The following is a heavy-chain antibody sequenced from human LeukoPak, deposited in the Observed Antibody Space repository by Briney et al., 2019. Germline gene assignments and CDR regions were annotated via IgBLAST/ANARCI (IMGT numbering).Heavy chain of an antibody. Sequence: PGGSLRLSCAASGFTFSNYGMHWVRQAPGKGLEWVAVISYDGSNKYYADSVKGRFTISRDNSKNTLYLQMNSLRAEDTAVYYCAKPTRLSGSSPPNFDYWGQGTLVTVSS. V-gene: IGHV3-30*18. J-gene: IGHJ4*02. CDR1: GFTFSNYG. CDR3: AKPTRLSGSSPPNFDY. CDR2: ISYDGSNK. D-gene: IGHD1-26*01.